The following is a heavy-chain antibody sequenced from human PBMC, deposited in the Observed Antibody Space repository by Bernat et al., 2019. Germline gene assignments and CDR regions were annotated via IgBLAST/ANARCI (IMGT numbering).Heavy chain of an antibody. CDR1: GFTFGDYA. J-gene: IGHJ4*02. D-gene: IGHD6-19*01. CDR3: TTDPDSGWYLGY. V-gene: IGHV3-49*03. Sequence: EVQLVESGGGLVQPGRSLRLSCTASGFTFGDYAMSWFRQAPGKGLEWVGFIRSKAYGGTTEYAASVKGRFTISRDDSKNTLYLQMNSLKTEDTAVYYCTTDPDSGWYLGYWGQGTLVTVSS. CDR2: IRSKAYGGTT.